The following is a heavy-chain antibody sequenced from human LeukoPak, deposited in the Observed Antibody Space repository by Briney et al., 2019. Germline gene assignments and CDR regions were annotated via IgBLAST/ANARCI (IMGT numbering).Heavy chain of an antibody. J-gene: IGHJ4*02. CDR3: ARVLGYCSSTSCYPLGY. V-gene: IGHV3-74*01. CDR1: GFIVSNNY. CDR2: INSDGSST. Sequence: PGGSLRLSCAASGFIVSNNYMSWVRQAPGKGLVWVSRINSDGSSTSYADSVKGRFTISRDNAKNTLYLQMNSLRAEDTAVYYCARVLGYCSSTSCYPLGYWGQGALVTVSS. D-gene: IGHD2-2*01.